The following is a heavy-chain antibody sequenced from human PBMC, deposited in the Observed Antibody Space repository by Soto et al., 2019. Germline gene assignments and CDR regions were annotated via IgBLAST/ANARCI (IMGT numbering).Heavy chain of an antibody. Sequence: GGSLRLSCAASGFTFSSYAMHWVRQAPGKGLEWVAVISYDGSNKYYADSVKGRFTISRDNSKNTLYLQMNSLRAEDTAVYYCARAGGSDSSSWYGDYYFDYWGQGTLVTVSS. V-gene: IGHV3-30-3*01. CDR2: ISYDGSNK. CDR3: ARAGGSDSSSWYGDYYFDY. D-gene: IGHD6-13*01. J-gene: IGHJ4*02. CDR1: GFTFSSYA.